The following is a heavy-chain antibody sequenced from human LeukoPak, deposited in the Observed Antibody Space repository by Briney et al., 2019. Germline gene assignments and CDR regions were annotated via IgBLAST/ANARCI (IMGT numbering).Heavy chain of an antibody. Sequence: GGSPRLSCAASGFTFSDHYMSWIRQAPGKGLEWVSYISNIGNTMYHADSVKGRFTISRDNAKNSLYLEMSSLRAEDTAVYYCARERITFGRVIVPNYFDSWGQGTLVTVSS. CDR2: ISNIGNTM. J-gene: IGHJ4*02. D-gene: IGHD3-16*02. CDR1: GFTFSDHY. V-gene: IGHV3-11*04. CDR3: ARERITFGRVIVPNYFDS.